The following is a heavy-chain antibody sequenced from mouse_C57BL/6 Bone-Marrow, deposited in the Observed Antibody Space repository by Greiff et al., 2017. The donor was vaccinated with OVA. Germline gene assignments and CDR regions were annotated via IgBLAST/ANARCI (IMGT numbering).Heavy chain of an antibody. J-gene: IGHJ4*01. CDR1: DSEVFPIAY. CDR3: ARGSYGNYAYYYAMDY. CDR2: ILPSIGRT. Sequence: VQLQQSGSELRSPGSSVKLSCKDFDSEVFPIAYMSWVRQKPGHGFEWIGGILPSIGRTIYGEKFEDKATLDADTLSNTAYLELNSLTSEDSAIYYCARGSYGNYAYYYAMDYWGQGTSVTVSS. D-gene: IGHD2-1*01. V-gene: IGHV15-2*01.